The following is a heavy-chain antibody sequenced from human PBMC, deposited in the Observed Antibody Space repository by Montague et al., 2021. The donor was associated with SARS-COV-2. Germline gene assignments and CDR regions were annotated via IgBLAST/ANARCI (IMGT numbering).Heavy chain of an antibody. CDR3: AGYLEVHGASFDY. Sequence: SETLSLTCTVSGGTVTSRSHFWVWIRQPPGKGLEWIGGISYNETTYYNPSLKSRVTMSKGTSKNQFSLRLNTVTAADTAVYYCAGYLEVHGASFDYWGRGTLVTVSS. CDR1: GGTVTSRSHF. D-gene: IGHD1-7*01. CDR2: ISYNETT. J-gene: IGHJ4*02. V-gene: IGHV4-39*01.